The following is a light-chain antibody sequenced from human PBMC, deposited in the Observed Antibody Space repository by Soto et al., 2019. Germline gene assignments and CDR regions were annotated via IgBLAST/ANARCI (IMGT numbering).Light chain of an antibody. J-gene: IGKJ2*01. V-gene: IGKV3-20*01. CDR1: QSVSNSY. CDR2: AAS. Sequence: EIVLTQSPGTLSLSPGERATLSCRASQSVSNSYLAWYQQKPGQAPRLLIYAASSRATGIPDRFGGSGSGTDFTLTISRLEPEDFAVYYCQHYGSSPSYTFGQGTKLEIK. CDR3: QHYGSSPSYT.